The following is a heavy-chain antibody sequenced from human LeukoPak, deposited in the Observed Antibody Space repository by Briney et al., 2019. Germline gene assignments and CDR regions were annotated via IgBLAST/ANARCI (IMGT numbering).Heavy chain of an antibody. D-gene: IGHD6-13*01. CDR1: GRTFSSYT. CDR3: ARDQGSSWSKRGLYFQH. J-gene: IGHJ1*01. CDR2: IIPILGIA. Sequence: SVKVSCKASGRTFSSYTISWVRQAPGQGLEWMGRIIPILGIANYAQKLQGRVTITADKSTSTAYMELSSLRSEDTAVYYCARDQGSSWSKRGLYFQHWGQGTLVTVSS. V-gene: IGHV1-69*04.